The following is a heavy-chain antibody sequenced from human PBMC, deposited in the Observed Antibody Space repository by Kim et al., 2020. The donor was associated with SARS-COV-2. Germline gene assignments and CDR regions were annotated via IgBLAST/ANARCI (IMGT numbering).Heavy chain of an antibody. CDR3: AREVRFLEWLLPPYYFDY. Sequence: SETLSLTCTVSGGSVSSGSYYWSWIRQPPGKGLEWIGYIYYSGSTNYNPSLKSRVTISVDTSKNQFSLKLSSVTAADTAVYYCAREVRFLEWLLPPYYFDYWGQGTLVTVSS. CDR2: IYYSGST. D-gene: IGHD3-3*01. V-gene: IGHV4-61*01. CDR1: GGSVSSGSYY. J-gene: IGHJ4*02.